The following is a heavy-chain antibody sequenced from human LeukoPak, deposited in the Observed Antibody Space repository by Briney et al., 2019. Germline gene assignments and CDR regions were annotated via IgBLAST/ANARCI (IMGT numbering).Heavy chain of an antibody. V-gene: IGHV3-11*01. CDR3: ARDRPSSRITVDYYYYYYGMDV. Sequence: GGSLRLSCAASGFTFSDYYMSWIRQAPGKGLEWVSYISSSGSTIYYADSVKGRFTISRDNAKNSLYLQMNSLRAEDTAVYYCARDRPSSRITVDYYYYYYGMDVWGQGTTVTVSS. CDR2: ISSSGSTI. CDR1: GFTFSDYY. D-gene: IGHD3-16*01. J-gene: IGHJ6*02.